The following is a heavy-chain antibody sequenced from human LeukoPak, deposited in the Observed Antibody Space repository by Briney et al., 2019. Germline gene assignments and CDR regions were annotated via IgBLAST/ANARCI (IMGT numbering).Heavy chain of an antibody. J-gene: IGHJ4*02. CDR2: ISYDGSSQ. V-gene: IGHV3-30*03. D-gene: IGHD3/OR15-3a*01. Sequence: SGGSLRLSCAASGFTFSSYSMNWVRQAPGKGLEWVALISYDGSSQYYADSVKGRFTISRDSSRDTLYLQMDSLRADDTAVYYCARERTGYYMACWGQGTLVTVSS. CDR1: GFTFSSYS. CDR3: ARERTGYYMAC.